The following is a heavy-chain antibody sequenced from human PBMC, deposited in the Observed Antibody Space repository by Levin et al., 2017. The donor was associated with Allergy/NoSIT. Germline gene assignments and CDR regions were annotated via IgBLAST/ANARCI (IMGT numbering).Heavy chain of an antibody. Sequence: GGSLRLSCAASGFTFSSYAMHWVRQAPGKGLEWVAVISYDGSNKYYADSVKGRFTISRDNSKNTLYLQMNSLRAEDTAVYYCARPGVQWLVLADAFDSWGQGTMVTVSS. CDR1: GFTFSSYA. D-gene: IGHD6-19*01. V-gene: IGHV3-30-3*01. J-gene: IGHJ3*02. CDR2: ISYDGSNK. CDR3: ARPGVQWLVLADAFDS.